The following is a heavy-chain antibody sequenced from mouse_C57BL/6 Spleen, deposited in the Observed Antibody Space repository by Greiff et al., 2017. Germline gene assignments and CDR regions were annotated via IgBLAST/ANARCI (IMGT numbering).Heavy chain of an antibody. J-gene: IGHJ2*01. V-gene: IGHV1-82*01. Sequence: LVESGPELVKPGASVKISCKASGYAFSSSWMNWVKQRPGKGLEWIGRIYPGDGDTNYNGKFKVKATLTADESSSTAYMQLSSLTSEDSAVYFCALYSNYEYYFDYWGQGTTLTVSS. CDR1: GYAFSSSW. CDR2: IYPGDGDT. CDR3: ALYSNYEYYFDY. D-gene: IGHD2-5*01.